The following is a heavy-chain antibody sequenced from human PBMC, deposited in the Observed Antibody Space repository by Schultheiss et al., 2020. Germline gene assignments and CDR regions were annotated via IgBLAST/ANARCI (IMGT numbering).Heavy chain of an antibody. J-gene: IGHJ4*02. CDR3: ARDREGFASIGGFDY. V-gene: IGHV4-61*01. CDR1: GGSVSSGSYY. CDR2: IYYSGST. D-gene: IGHD3-10*01. Sequence: SETLSLTCTVSGGSVSSGSYYWSWIRQPPGKGLEWIGYIYYSGSTNYNPSLKSRVTISVDTSKNQFSLKLSSVTAADTAVYYCARDREGFASIGGFDYWGQGTLVTVSS.